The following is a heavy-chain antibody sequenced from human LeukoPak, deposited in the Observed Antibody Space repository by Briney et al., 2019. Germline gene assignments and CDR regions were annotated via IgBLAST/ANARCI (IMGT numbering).Heavy chain of an antibody. CDR2: GSGGST. D-gene: IGHD3-22*01. J-gene: IGHJ4*02. CDR3: ARDDRSGVVVAALDY. V-gene: IGHV3-23*01. Sequence: GGSLRLSCAASGFTFSSYAMSWVRQAPEKGLEWVSSGSGGSTYYADSVKGRFTISRDNSKNTLYLQMNSLRAEDTALYFCARDDRSGVVVAALDYWGQGTLVTVSS. CDR1: GFTFSSYA.